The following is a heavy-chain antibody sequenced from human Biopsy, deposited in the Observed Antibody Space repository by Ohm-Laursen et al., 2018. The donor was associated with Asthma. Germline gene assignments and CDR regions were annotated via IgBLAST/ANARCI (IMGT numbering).Heavy chain of an antibody. CDR1: SGSGGYMRSGNYY. V-gene: IGHV4-39*01. CDR2: IYYSGTT. CDR3: VRGSSSWHHGPFHYYYGLDV. D-gene: IGHD6-13*01. Sequence: SDTLSLTCSLSSGSGGYMRSGNYYWGWIRQPPGKGLEWIGSIYYSGTTYYNPSLESRVTVSADTSTKQFSMKLSSVTAADTAVYYCVRGSSSWHHGPFHYYYGLDVWGQGTTATVSS. J-gene: IGHJ6*02.